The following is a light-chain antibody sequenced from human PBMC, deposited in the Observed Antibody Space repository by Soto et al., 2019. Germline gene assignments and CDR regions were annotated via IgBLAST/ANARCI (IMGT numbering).Light chain of an antibody. CDR3: CSYTSGNTWV. CDR2: DVS. J-gene: IGLJ3*02. CDR1: SSDIGGYNY. V-gene: IGLV2-11*01. Sequence: QSALTQPRSVSGSPGQSVTISCTGTSSDIGGYNYVSWYQQHPGKAPKLMIYDVSKRPSGVPDRFSGSKSGNTASLTISGLQAEDEADYYCCSYTSGNTWVFGGGTKLTVL.